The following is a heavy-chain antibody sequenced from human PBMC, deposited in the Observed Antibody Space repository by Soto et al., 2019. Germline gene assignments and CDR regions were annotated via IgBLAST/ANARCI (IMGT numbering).Heavy chain of an antibody. J-gene: IGHJ4*02. CDR1: GYTFTSYG. Sequence: QVQLVQSGAEVKKPGASVKVSCKASGYTFTSYGISWVRQAPGQGLEWMGWINAYNGNTKYAQKLQGRVTMTTDTSTSTASVELRSMRSDDTAVYYCARDAAIGMNDYWGQGTLVTVSS. V-gene: IGHV1-18*01. CDR2: INAYNGNT. CDR3: ARDAAIGMNDY. D-gene: IGHD1-20*01.